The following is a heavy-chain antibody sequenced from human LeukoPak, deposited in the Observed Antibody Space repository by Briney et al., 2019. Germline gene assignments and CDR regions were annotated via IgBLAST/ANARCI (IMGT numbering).Heavy chain of an antibody. D-gene: IGHD1/OR15-1a*01. CDR2: IFPGDSDT. J-gene: IGHJ4*02. CDR1: GYRFTTYW. CDR3: ATSESQTKFDY. V-gene: IGHV5-51*01. Sequence: GESLKISCQGSGYRFTTYWIGWVRQMPGKGLEWMGIIFPGDSDTIYSPSFQGQVSISADESISTAYLQWSSLKASDTAMYYCATSESQTKFDYWGQGTLVTASS.